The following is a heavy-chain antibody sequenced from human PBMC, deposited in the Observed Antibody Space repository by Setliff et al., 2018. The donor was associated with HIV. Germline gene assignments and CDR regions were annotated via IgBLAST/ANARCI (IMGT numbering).Heavy chain of an antibody. CDR3: ARREGYGMDV. CDR2: IIHSGST. J-gene: IGHJ6*02. CDR1: GGSFSGYY. V-gene: IGHV4-34*12. Sequence: SETLSLTCAVYGGSFSGYYWSRIRQPPGKGLEWIGEIIHSGSTNYNPSLKSRVTISVDMSKNQFSLKLSSVTAADTAVYYCARREGYGMDVWGQGTTVTVSS.